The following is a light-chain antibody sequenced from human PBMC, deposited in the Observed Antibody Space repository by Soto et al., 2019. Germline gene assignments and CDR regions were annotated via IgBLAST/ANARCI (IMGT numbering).Light chain of an antibody. V-gene: IGLV1-47*01. Sequence: QLVLTQPPSASGTPGQRVTISCSGSSSNIGNNNVYWYQQLPGTAPKLLIYRNNQRPSGVPDRFSGSKSATSASLAISGLRSEDEADYYCAAWDDSPSGPVFGGGTKVTVL. CDR1: SSNIGNNN. CDR2: RNN. CDR3: AAWDDSPSGPV. J-gene: IGLJ2*01.